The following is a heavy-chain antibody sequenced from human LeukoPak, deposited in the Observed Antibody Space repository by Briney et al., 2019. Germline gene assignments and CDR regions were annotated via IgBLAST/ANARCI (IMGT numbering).Heavy chain of an antibody. J-gene: IGHJ3*02. CDR2: IGTAGDT. CDR3: AKAYCSGGSCYGAFDI. Sequence: GGSLRLSCAASGFTFSSYDMHWVRQATGKGLEWVSAIGTAGDTYYPGSVKGRFTISRENAKNSLYLQMNSLRAGDTAVYYCAKAYCSGGSCYGAFDIWGQGTMVTVSS. D-gene: IGHD2-15*01. V-gene: IGHV3-13*01. CDR1: GFTFSSYD.